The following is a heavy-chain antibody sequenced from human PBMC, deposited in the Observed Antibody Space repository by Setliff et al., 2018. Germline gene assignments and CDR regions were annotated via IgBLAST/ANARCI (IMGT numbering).Heavy chain of an antibody. J-gene: IGHJ6*03. CDR3: ARQKYGDYDDENYYYMDV. CDR1: GYSFTTYW. CDR2: IDPTDSYT. V-gene: IGHV5-10-1*01. Sequence: GESLKISCTGSGYSFTTYWISWVRQMPGKGPEWMGRIDPTDSYTNYNPSFQGRIAISADKSVNTVYVQWSSLEASDTAMYYCARQKYGDYDDENYYYMDVWGKGTTVTVSS. D-gene: IGHD4-17*01.